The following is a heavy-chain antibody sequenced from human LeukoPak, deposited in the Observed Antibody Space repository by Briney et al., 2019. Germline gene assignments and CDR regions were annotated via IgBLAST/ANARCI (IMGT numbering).Heavy chain of an antibody. D-gene: IGHD6-19*01. CDR3: AAGSGWKPYYYYYMDV. CDR2: INGIGGST. J-gene: IGHJ6*03. Sequence: GGSLRLSCAASGFTFSSYAMSWVRQAPGKGLEWVSAINGIGGSTYYADSVKGRFIISRGNSKNTVYLQMNSLRGEDTAVYYCAAGSGWKPYYYYYMDVWGKGTTVTVSS. CDR1: GFTFSSYA. V-gene: IGHV3-23*01.